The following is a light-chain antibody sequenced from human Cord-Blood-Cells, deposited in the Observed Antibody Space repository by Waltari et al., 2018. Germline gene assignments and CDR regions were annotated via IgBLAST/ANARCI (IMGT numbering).Light chain of an antibody. Sequence: DIPMTQSPSSLSASVGDRVTITCRASQSISSYLNWYQQKPGKAPKLLSYAASSLQSGVPSRFSGSGSGTDFTLTISSLQPEDFVTYYCQQSYSTPRTFGQGTKVEIK. CDR2: AAS. CDR1: QSISSY. J-gene: IGKJ1*01. CDR3: QQSYSTPRT. V-gene: IGKV1-39*01.